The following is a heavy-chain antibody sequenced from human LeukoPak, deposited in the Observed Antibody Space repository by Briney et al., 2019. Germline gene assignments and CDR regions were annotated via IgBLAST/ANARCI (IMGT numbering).Heavy chain of an antibody. CDR3: TRDLHNGGMDV. Sequence: GRSLRLSCAASGFTFSSYGMHWVRQAPGKGLEWVAVIWYDGSNKYYADSVKGRFTISRDNSKNTLYLQMNSLRAEDTALYYCTRDLHNGGMDVWGQGTTVTVSS. D-gene: IGHD4-23*01. J-gene: IGHJ6*02. CDR1: GFTFSSYG. CDR2: IWYDGSNK. V-gene: IGHV3-33*01.